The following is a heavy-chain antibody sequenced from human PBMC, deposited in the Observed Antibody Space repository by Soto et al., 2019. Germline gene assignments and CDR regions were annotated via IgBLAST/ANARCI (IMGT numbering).Heavy chain of an antibody. V-gene: IGHV3-30-3*01. D-gene: IGHD2-21*02. CDR3: ARDGRGEYEWSQLLSYYYGMDV. Sequence: QVQLVESGGGVVQPGRSLRLSCAASGFTFSSYAMHWVRQAPGKGLEWVAVISYDGSNKYYADSVKGRFTISRDNSKNTLYLQMNSLRAEDTAVYYCARDGRGEYEWSQLLSYYYGMDVWGQGTTVTVSS. CDR1: GFTFSSYA. J-gene: IGHJ6*02. CDR2: ISYDGSNK.